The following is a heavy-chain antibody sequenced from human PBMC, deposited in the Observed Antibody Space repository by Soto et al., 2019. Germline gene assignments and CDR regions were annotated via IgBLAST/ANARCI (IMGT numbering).Heavy chain of an antibody. V-gene: IGHV3-30*18. CDR3: AKSTLVVVAATGHMDV. D-gene: IGHD2-15*01. J-gene: IGHJ6*02. CDR2: ISYDGSNK. CDR1: GFTFSSYG. Sequence: GGSLRLSCAASGFTFSSYGMHWVRQAPGKGLEWVAVISYDGSNKYYADSVKGRFTISRDNSKNTLYLQMNSLRAEDTAVYYCAKSTLVVVAATGHMDVWGQGTTVTVSS.